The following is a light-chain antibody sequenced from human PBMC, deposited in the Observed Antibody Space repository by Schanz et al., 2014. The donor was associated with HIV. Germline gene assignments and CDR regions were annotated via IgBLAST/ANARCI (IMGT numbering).Light chain of an antibody. CDR3: SSFAGSETHWV. CDR2: EVD. V-gene: IGLV2-23*02. Sequence: QSALTQPASVSGSPGQSITISCTGTTSDVGSYNLVSWYHQIPGNAPKLIFFEVDQRPSDISYRFSASKSGNTASLTISGLQDEDEGHYYCSSFAGSETHWVFGGGTKLTVL. CDR1: TSDVGSYNL. J-gene: IGLJ3*02.